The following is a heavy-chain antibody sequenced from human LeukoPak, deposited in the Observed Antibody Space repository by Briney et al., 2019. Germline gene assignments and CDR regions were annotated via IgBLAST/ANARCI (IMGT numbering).Heavy chain of an antibody. CDR1: GGSISSYY. CDR2: IYYRGTT. V-gene: IGHV4-59*01. D-gene: IGHD3-16*01. J-gene: IGHJ6*03. CDR3: ARVTWGGYYYYMDV. Sequence: KSSETLSLTCTVSGGSISSYYWSWIRQPPGKGLEWIGYIYYRGTTNYNPSLETRVTISVDTSKNQFSLRLSSVTAADTAVYYCARVTWGGYYYYMDVWGKGTTVTVSS.